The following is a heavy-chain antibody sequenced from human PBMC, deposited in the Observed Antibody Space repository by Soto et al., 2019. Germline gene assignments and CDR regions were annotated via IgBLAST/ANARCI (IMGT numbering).Heavy chain of an antibody. CDR2: IDGSGGIT. J-gene: IGHJ5*02. V-gene: IGHV3-23*01. D-gene: IGHD3-10*01. Sequence: QLLQSGGGVVQPGGSLTLSCAASGFTFGTTDMSWVRQAPGEGLEWVSTIDGSGGITYYADSVKGRFTISRDHSRNKVDLQVNSLRGDDTARYYCVKNSGWFNTWGQGALVTVSS. CDR1: GFTFGTTD. CDR3: VKNSGWFNT.